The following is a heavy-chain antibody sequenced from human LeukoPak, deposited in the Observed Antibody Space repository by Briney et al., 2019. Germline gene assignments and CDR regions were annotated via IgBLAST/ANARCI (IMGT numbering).Heavy chain of an antibody. V-gene: IGHV4-39*01. Sequence: SETLSLTCAVSGGSFSSSDYYWGLIRPPPGKGLVWIGRISYSGTSYYNPSLKRRVTISVDTSNNQFSLKMTSVTAADTAVYYCARLIHSYYYDSSGYYPYYYMDVWGKGTTVTVSS. CDR2: ISYSGTS. CDR3: ARLIHSYYYDSSGYYPYYYMDV. D-gene: IGHD3-22*01. CDR1: GGSFSSSDYY. J-gene: IGHJ6*03.